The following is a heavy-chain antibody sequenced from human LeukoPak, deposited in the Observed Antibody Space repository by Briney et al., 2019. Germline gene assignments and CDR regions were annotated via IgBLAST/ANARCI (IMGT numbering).Heavy chain of an antibody. D-gene: IGHD1-14*01. CDR1: GGSFSGYY. CDR2: INHSGST. Sequence: SETLSLTCAVYGGSFSGYYWSWIRQPPGKGLEWIGEINHSGSTNYNPSLKSRVTISVDTSKNQFSLKLSSVTAADTAVYYCARTGDQSEDAFDIWGQGTMVTVSS. V-gene: IGHV4-34*01. CDR3: ARTGDQSEDAFDI. J-gene: IGHJ3*02.